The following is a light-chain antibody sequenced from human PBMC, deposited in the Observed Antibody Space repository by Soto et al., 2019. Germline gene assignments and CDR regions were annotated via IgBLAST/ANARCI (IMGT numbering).Light chain of an antibody. Sequence: SYELTQPPSVSVSPRQTARITCSGDALPKQYAYWYQQKPGQAPVLVIYKDSERPSGIPERFSGSSSGTTVTLTISGVQAEDEADYYCQSADSSGTYVFGGGTQLTVL. J-gene: IGLJ2*01. CDR1: ALPKQY. CDR3: QSADSSGTYV. V-gene: IGLV3-25*03. CDR2: KDS.